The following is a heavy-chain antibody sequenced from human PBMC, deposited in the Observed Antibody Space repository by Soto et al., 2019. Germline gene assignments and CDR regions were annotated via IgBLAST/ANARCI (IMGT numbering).Heavy chain of an antibody. V-gene: IGHV3-33*01. J-gene: IGHJ4*02. CDR2: IWYDGSNK. Sequence: QVQLVESGGGVVQPGRSLRLSCAASGFTFSSYGMHWVRQAPGKGLEWVAVIWYDGSNKYYADSVKGRFTISRDNSKNTLYLQINSLRAEDTAVYYCAIAEIAARPEFDYWGQGSLVTVSS. CDR1: GFTFSSYG. D-gene: IGHD6-6*01. CDR3: AIAEIAARPEFDY.